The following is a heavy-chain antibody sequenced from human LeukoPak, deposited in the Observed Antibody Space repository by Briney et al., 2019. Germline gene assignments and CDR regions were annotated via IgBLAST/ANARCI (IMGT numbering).Heavy chain of an antibody. Sequence: GGSLRLSCAASGFTFSSYAMHWVRQAPGKGLEWVAAISYAGTNKYYADSVKGRFTISRDNSKNTLYLQMNSLRAEDTAVYYCANNRRASSWYGDFDYWGQGTLVTVSS. CDR3: ANNRRASSWYGDFDY. J-gene: IGHJ4*02. V-gene: IGHV3-30*04. CDR1: GFTFSSYA. CDR2: ISYAGTNK. D-gene: IGHD6-13*01.